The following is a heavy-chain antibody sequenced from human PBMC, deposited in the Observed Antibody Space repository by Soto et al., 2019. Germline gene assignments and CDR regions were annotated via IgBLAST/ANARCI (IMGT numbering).Heavy chain of an antibody. CDR1: GYTFTSYA. J-gene: IGHJ5*02. D-gene: IGHD3-10*01. CDR2: INAGNGNT. Sequence: QVQLVQSGAEVKKPGASVKVSCKASGYTFTSYAMHWVRQAPGQRLEWMGWINAGNGNTKYSQKCQGRVTITRDTSAITAYMEMSSLRSEETAVYYCGREGSRITLVRGVRCGGYNWFDPWGQGTLVTVSS. V-gene: IGHV1-3*01. CDR3: GREGSRITLVRGVRCGGYNWFDP.